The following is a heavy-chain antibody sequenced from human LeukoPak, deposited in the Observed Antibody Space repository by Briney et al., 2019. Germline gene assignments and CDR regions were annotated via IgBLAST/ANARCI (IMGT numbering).Heavy chain of an antibody. Sequence: GGSLRLSCAASGFTFSSYWMSWVRQAPGKGLEWVANIKQDGSEKYYVDSVKGRFTISRDDAKNSLFLQMNSLRAEDTALYYCARASYYYDTTGLGAVDLWGQGTMVTVSS. J-gene: IGHJ3*01. V-gene: IGHV3-7*03. D-gene: IGHD3-22*01. CDR1: GFTFSSYW. CDR2: IKQDGSEK. CDR3: ARASYYYDTTGLGAVDL.